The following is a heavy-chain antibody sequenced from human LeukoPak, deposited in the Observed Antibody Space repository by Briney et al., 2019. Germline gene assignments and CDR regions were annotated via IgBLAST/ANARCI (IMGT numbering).Heavy chain of an antibody. V-gene: IGHV3-23*01. J-gene: IGHJ4*02. D-gene: IGHD6-19*01. CDR3: AKDYVQWLVRGNFDY. Sequence: GGTLRLSCAASGFTFSSYGMSWVRQAPGKGLEWVSAISGGGGSTYYADSVKGRFTISRDNSKNTLYLQMNSLRAEDTAVYYCAKDYVQWLVRGNFDYWGQGTLVTVSS. CDR1: GFTFSSYG. CDR2: ISGGGGST.